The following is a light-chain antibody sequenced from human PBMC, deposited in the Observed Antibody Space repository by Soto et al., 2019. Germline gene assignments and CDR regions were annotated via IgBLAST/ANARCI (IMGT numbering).Light chain of an antibody. V-gene: IGKV3-20*01. CDR1: QSVSSSY. CDR3: QLYASSFRT. J-gene: IGKJ1*01. Sequence: EIVLTQSPGTLSLSPGERATLSCRASQSVSSSYLAWYQQKPGQAPRLLIYGASTRATGIPDRFCGSGSGTDFTLTISRLEPEDFAVFYCQLYASSFRTFGQGTKVEIK. CDR2: GAS.